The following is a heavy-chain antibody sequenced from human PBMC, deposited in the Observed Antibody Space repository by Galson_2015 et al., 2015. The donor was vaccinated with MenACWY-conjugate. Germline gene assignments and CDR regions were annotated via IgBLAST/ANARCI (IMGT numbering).Heavy chain of an antibody. J-gene: IGHJ4*02. Sequence: SVKVSCKASGDTFSRYAIHWVRQAPGQGLEWMGWIIAGNGNTKYSQKFQARVTITRDTTASTVYMELSSLRSEDTAVYYCARESYSSRWIYFDYWGQGTLVTVSS. CDR2: IIAGNGNT. V-gene: IGHV1-3*01. CDR1: GDTFSRYA. D-gene: IGHD6-13*01. CDR3: ARESYSSRWIYFDY.